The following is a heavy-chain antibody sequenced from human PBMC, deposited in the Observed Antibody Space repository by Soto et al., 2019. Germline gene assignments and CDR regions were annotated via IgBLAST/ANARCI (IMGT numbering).Heavy chain of an antibody. CDR1: GFTFDDYA. D-gene: IGHD6-6*01. CDR3: AKDRGGSSSSSIDY. Sequence: EVQLVESGGGLVQPGRSLRLSCAASGFTFDDYAMHWVRQAPGKGLEWVSGISWNSGSIGYAESVKGRFTISRDNAKNSLYLQMNSLRAEDTALYYCAKDRGGSSSSSIDYWGQGTLVTVSS. V-gene: IGHV3-9*01. J-gene: IGHJ4*02. CDR2: ISWNSGSI.